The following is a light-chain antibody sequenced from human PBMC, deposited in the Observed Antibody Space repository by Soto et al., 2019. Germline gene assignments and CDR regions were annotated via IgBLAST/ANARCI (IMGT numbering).Light chain of an antibody. CDR3: QQYGSSST. Sequence: EIVMTQSPATLSVSPGERATLSCRASQSISSNLAWYQQKPGQAPRLLMFRTSSRATGIPDRFSGSGSGTDFTLTISRLEPDDFAVYYCQQYGSSSTFGQGTRLEIK. CDR2: RTS. J-gene: IGKJ5*01. CDR1: QSISSN. V-gene: IGKV3-20*01.